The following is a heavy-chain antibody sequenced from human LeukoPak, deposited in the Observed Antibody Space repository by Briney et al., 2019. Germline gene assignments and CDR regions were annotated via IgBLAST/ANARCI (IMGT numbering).Heavy chain of an antibody. V-gene: IGHV4-59*08. CDR1: GGSISSYY. CDR3: ARRHSSGWFYY. CDR2: IYYSGST. J-gene: IGHJ4*02. D-gene: IGHD6-19*01. Sequence: PSETLSLTCTVSGGSISSYYWSWSRQPPGTGLEWIGYIYYSGSTNYNPSLKSRVTISVDTSKNQFSLKVNSVTAADTAVYYCARRHSSGWFYYWGQGTLLTVSS.